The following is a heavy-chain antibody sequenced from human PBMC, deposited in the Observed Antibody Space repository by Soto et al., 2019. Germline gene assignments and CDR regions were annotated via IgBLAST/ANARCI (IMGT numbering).Heavy chain of an antibody. D-gene: IGHD2-15*01. CDR3: TTDLDIVVVVAATLGY. Sequence: PGGSLRLSCAASGFTFSNAWMSWVRQAPGKGLEWVGRIKSKTDGGTTDYAAPVKGRFTISRDDSKNTLYLQMNSLKTEDTAVYYCTTDLDIVVVVAATLGYWGQGTLVTVSS. CDR2: IKSKTDGGTT. V-gene: IGHV3-15*01. CDR1: GFTFSNAW. J-gene: IGHJ4*02.